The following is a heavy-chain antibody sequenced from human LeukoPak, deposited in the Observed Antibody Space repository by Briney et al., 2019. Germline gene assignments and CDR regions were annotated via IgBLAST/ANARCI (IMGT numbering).Heavy chain of an antibody. CDR2: ISGSGGST. V-gene: IGHV3-23*01. J-gene: IGHJ5*02. D-gene: IGHD3-10*01. Sequence: GGSLRLSCAASGFTFSSYAMSWVRQAPGKGLEWVSAISGSGGSTYYADSVKGRFTISRDNSKNTLYLQMNSLRAEDTAVYYCAKDLRGSGSSGWFDPWGQGTLVTVSS. CDR3: AKDLRGSGSSGWFDP. CDR1: GFTFSSYA.